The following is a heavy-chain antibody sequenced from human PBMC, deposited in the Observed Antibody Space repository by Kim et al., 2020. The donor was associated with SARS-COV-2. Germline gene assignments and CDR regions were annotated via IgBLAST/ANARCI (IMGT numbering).Heavy chain of an antibody. CDR1: GGSISSYY. CDR3: ARAYNPRLGFDY. CDR2: IYYSGST. V-gene: IGHV4-59*01. J-gene: IGHJ4*02. D-gene: IGHD1-1*01. Sequence: SETLSLTCTVSGGSISSYYWSWIRQPPGKGLEWIGYIYYSGSTNYNPSLKSRVTISVDTSKNQFSLKLSSVTAADTAVYYCARAYNPRLGFDYWGQGTLVTVSS.